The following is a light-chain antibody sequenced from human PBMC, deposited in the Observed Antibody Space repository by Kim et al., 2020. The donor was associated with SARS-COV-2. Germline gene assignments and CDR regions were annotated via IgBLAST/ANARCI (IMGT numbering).Light chain of an antibody. CDR1: RSNTEING. Sequence: GQMVTISCLGSRSNTEINGVTWDQELPGTAPKLLIFSNDYRSSGVPDRFSGSKSGTSASLAISGLQSEDEADYYCVAWDDSLSGSVFGGGTQLTVL. CDR2: SND. J-gene: IGLJ3*02. CDR3: VAWDDSLSGSV. V-gene: IGLV1-44*01.